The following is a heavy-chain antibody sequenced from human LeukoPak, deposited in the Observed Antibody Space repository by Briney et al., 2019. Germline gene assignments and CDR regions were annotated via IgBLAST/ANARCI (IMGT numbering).Heavy chain of an antibody. CDR1: GFTLSNFW. V-gene: IGHV3-7*03. D-gene: IGHD1-26*01. CDR3: ARDSRRVGATGGSDY. Sequence: GGSLRLSCAASGFTLSNFWMSWVRQAPGKGLEWVANIKQDGSDKNYMDSVKGRFTISRDNAKNSLYLQLNSLRADDTAVSYCARDSRRVGATGGSDYWGQGTLVTVSS. CDR2: IKQDGSDK. J-gene: IGHJ4*02.